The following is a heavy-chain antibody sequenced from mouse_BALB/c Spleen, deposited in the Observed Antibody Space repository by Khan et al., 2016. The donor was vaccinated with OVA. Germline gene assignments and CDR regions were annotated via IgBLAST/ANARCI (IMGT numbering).Heavy chain of an antibody. CDR3: ATHVTGSFAY. V-gene: IGHV5-6*01. J-gene: IGHJ3*01. CDR2: ISSDGDYT. D-gene: IGHD4-1*01. Sequence: EVELVESGGDLVKSGGSLKLSCAASGFTFSPYSMPWVRQTPDKRLEWVATISSDGDYTYYPDSVKGRFNISRDNAKNTQYLQMSSLKSEDTAIYYCATHVTGSFAYWGQGTLVTVSA. CDR1: GFTFSPYS.